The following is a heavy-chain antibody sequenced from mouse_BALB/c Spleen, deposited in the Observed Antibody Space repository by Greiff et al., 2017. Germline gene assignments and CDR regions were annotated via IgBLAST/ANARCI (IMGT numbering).Heavy chain of an antibody. D-gene: IGHD3-3*01. CDR1: GFNIKDYY. CDR2: IDPENGDT. Sequence: VQLQQSGAELVRSGASVKLSCTASGFNIKDYYMHWVKQRPEQGLEWIGWIDPENGDTEYAPKFQGKATMTADTSSNTAYLQLSSLTSEDTAVYYCNAWKGCDDWGQGTTLTVSS. J-gene: IGHJ2*01. V-gene: IGHV14-4*02. CDR3: NAWKGCDD.